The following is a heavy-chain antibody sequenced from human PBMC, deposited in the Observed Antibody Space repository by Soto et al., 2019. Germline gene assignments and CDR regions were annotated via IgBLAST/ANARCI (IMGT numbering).Heavy chain of an antibody. D-gene: IGHD1-1*01. J-gene: IGHJ4*02. CDR3: ARGRYGDY. CDR1: GYAFTTYG. CDR2: ISAHNGNT. Sequence: QVHLVQSGAEVKKPGASVKVSCQASGYAFTTYGITWVRQAPGQGLEWMGWISAHNGNTNYAQKLQGRVTVTRDTSTSTAYMELRSLRSDDTAVYYCARGRYGDYWGQGALVIVSP. V-gene: IGHV1-18*01.